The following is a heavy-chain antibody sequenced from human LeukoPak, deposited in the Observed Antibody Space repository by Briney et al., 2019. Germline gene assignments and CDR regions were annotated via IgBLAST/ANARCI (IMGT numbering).Heavy chain of an antibody. Sequence: QAGGSLRLSCAASGFTFSSYWMSWVRQAPGKGLEWVANIKQDGSEKYYVDSVKGRFTISRDNAKNSLYLQMNSLRAEDTAVYYCARDHTGLYSYGYTFDYWGQGTLVTVSS. D-gene: IGHD5-18*01. V-gene: IGHV3-7*01. CDR1: GFTFSSYW. CDR2: IKQDGSEK. CDR3: ARDHTGLYSYGYTFDY. J-gene: IGHJ4*02.